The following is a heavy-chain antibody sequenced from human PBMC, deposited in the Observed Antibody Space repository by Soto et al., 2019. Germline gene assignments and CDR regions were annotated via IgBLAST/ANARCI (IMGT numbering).Heavy chain of an antibody. J-gene: IGHJ4*02. CDR1: GFTFSSYA. V-gene: IGHV3-23*01. CDR3: AKDMVPLCGGSCYRFDY. Sequence: GGSLRLSCAASGFTFSSYAMSWVRQAPGKGLEWVSAISGSGGSTYYADSVKGRFTISRDNSKNTLYLHMNSLRAEDTAVYYCAKDMVPLCGGSCYRFDYWGQGTLVTVSS. D-gene: IGHD2-15*01. CDR2: ISGSGGST.